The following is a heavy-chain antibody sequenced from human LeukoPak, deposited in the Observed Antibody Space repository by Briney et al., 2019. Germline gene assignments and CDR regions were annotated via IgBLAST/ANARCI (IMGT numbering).Heavy chain of an antibody. D-gene: IGHD3-3*01. CDR1: GYTFTDYY. J-gene: IGHJ5*02. CDR3: ARATLYYDFWSGYSENWFDP. V-gene: IGHV1-2*02. CDR2: INPNNGGP. Sequence: ASVKVSCKASGYTFTDYYIHWVRQAPGQGLEWVAWINPNNGGPNYAQRFQGRVTVTRDTSISTVYMELSRLTSDDTAVYYCARATLYYDFWSGYSENWFDPWGQGTLVTVSS.